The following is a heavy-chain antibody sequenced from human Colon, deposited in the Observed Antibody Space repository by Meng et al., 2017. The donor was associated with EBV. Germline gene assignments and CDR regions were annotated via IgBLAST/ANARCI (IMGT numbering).Heavy chain of an antibody. V-gene: IGHV4-4*02. CDR2: IDDSGST. CDR1: VVSISSNIR. Sequence: GQLQEPAPDLGNLSVPLSLPCGVSVVSISSNIRWTWVRQPPGKGLEWIGDIDDSGSTNYNPSLNSRISISLDKSKNHFSLKVNSVTAADTAVYYCARGKQDAWELLAYWGQGALVTVSS. D-gene: IGHD1-26*01. J-gene: IGHJ4*02. CDR3: ARGKQDAWELLAY.